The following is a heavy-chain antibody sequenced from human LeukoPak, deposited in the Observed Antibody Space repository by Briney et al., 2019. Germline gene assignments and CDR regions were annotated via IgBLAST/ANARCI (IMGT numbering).Heavy chain of an antibody. CDR2: IYSGGST. CDR1: GFTVSSNY. J-gene: IGHJ6*03. V-gene: IGHV3-53*01. CDR3: ARAPGIAARQYYMDV. D-gene: IGHD6-6*01. Sequence: GGSLRLSCAASGFTVSSNYMSWVRQAPGKGLEWVSLIYSGGSTYYADSVKGRFTISRDNSKNALYLQMNSLRAEDTAVYYCARAPGIAARQYYMDVWGKGTTVTVSS.